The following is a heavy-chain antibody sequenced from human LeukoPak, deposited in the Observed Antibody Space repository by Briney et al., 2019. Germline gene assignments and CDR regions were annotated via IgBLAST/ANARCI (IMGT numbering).Heavy chain of an antibody. Sequence: SETLSLTCTVSGGSISSSSYYWGWIRQPPGKGLEWIGRIYYSGSTYYNPSLKSRVTISVDTSKNQFSLKLSSVTAADTAVYYCARQVRGFDYYGSGSYYLSDYWGQGTLVTVSS. J-gene: IGHJ4*02. V-gene: IGHV4-39*01. CDR2: IYYSGST. CDR3: ARQVRGFDYYGSGSYYLSDY. CDR1: GGSISSSSYY. D-gene: IGHD3-10*01.